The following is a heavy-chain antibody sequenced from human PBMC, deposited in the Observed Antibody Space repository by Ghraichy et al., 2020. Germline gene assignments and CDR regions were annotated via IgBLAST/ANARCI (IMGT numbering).Heavy chain of an antibody. D-gene: IGHD1-26*01. J-gene: IGHJ6*02. CDR2: ISSSSSTI. Sequence: LSLTCAASGFTFSSYSMNWVRQAPGKGLEWVSYISSSSSTIYYADSVKGRFTISRDNAKNSLYLQMNSLRDEDTAVYYCARDYSGTYLHYGMDAWGQGTTVTVSS. CDR3: ARDYSGTYLHYGMDA. CDR1: GFTFSSYS. V-gene: IGHV3-48*02.